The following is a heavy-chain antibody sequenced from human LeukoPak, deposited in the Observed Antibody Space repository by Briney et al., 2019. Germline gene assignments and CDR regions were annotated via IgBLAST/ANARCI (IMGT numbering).Heavy chain of an antibody. CDR3: AELGITMIGGV. CDR1: GFTFSSYE. CDR2: ISSSGSTI. Sequence: GGSLRLFCAASGFTFSSYEMNWVRQAPGKGLEWVSYISSSGSTIYYADSVRGRFTISRDNAKNSLYLQMNSLRAEDTAVYYCAELGITMIGGVWGKGTTVTISS. D-gene: IGHD3-10*02. J-gene: IGHJ6*04. V-gene: IGHV3-48*03.